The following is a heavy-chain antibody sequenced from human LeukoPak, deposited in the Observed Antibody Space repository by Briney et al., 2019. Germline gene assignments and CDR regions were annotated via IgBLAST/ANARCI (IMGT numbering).Heavy chain of an antibody. CDR1: GYTFTSYG. CDR3: ARDVLLKYYYYYYMDV. V-gene: IGHV1-18*01. Sequence: EASVKVSCKASGYTFTSYGISWVRQAPGQGLEWMGWISAYNGNTNYAQKLQGRVTMTTDTSTSTAYMELRSLRSDDTAVYYCARDVLLKYYYYYYMDVWGKGTTVTVSS. CDR2: ISAYNGNT. J-gene: IGHJ6*03. D-gene: IGHD2/OR15-2a*01.